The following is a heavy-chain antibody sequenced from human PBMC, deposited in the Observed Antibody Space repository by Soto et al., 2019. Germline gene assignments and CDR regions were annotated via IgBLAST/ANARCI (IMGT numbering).Heavy chain of an antibody. D-gene: IGHD4-17*01. V-gene: IGHV4-31*03. Sequence: SETLSLTCTVSGGSISSGGYYWSWIRQHPGKGLEWIGYIYYSGSTYYNPSLKSRVTISVDTSKNQFSLKLSSVTAADTAVYYCARDRTVTPSRYYYHYGMDVWGQGTTVTVSS. CDR2: IYYSGST. J-gene: IGHJ6*02. CDR3: ARDRTVTPSRYYYHYGMDV. CDR1: GGSISSGGYY.